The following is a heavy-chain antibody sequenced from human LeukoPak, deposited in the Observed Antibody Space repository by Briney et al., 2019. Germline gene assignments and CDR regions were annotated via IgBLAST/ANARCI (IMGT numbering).Heavy chain of an antibody. CDR3: ARARYCSGGSCYSAVDY. CDR1: GFTFSSFA. CDR2: ISASGGSK. D-gene: IGHD2-15*01. Sequence: GGSLRLSCAASGFTFSSFAMAWVRQAPGKGPAWVAGISASGGSKSYADSVKARLSISRDNSKNMLYLQMNSLTVEDTAVYYCARARYCSGGSCYSAVDYWGQGTLVTVSS. V-gene: IGHV3-23*01. J-gene: IGHJ4*02.